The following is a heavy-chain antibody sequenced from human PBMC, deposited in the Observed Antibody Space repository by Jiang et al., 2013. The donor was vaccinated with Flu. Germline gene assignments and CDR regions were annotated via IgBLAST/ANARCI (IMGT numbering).Heavy chain of an antibody. CDR3: ATLRGSSYDTYLADY. CDR1: GFTFNYYA. V-gene: IGHV3-30*02. D-gene: IGHD5-12*01. J-gene: IGHJ4*02. Sequence: GVVQPGGSLRLSCAASGFTFNYYAMHWVRQAPGKGLEWVTLIRFDGSQKYYADSVQGRFTVSRDNSKNTVYLQMNSLRPADTAIYYCATLRGSSYDTYLADYWGQGTLVTVSS. CDR2: IRFDGSQK.